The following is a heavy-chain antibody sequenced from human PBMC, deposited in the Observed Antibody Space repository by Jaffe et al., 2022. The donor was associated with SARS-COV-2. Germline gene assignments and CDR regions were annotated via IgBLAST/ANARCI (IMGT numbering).Heavy chain of an antibody. V-gene: IGHV4-59*01. D-gene: IGHD3-9*01. CDR2: MFYSGST. J-gene: IGHJ6*03. CDR1: GGSINYYY. CDR3: ARSGVSYDNLTGYSPTYLDV. Sequence: QVQLQGSGPGLVRPSETLSLTCAVSGGSINYYYWTWIRQPPGKGPEWIGYMFYSGSTDYNPSLKSRVTISVDTSRNQFSLKLSSVTAADTAVYYCARSGVSYDNLTGYSPTYLDVWDKGTTVTVSS.